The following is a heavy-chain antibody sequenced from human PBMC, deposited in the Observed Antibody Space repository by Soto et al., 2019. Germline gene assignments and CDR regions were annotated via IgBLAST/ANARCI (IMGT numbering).Heavy chain of an antibody. J-gene: IGHJ3*02. Sequence: ASGKVSCKASGYAFTGNYMHWVRQAPGQGLEWMGWINPNSGGTNYAQKFQGWVTMTRDTSISTAYMELSRLRAADTAVYYCARDYYYSDSSGYSGGDAFVIWGQGTMVTVSS. CDR3: ARDYYYSDSSGYSGGDAFVI. D-gene: IGHD3-22*01. CDR2: INPNSGGT. V-gene: IGHV1-2*04. CDR1: GYAFTGNY.